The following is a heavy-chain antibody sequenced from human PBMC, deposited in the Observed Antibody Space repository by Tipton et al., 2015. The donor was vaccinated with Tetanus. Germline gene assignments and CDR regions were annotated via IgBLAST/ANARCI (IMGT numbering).Heavy chain of an antibody. J-gene: IGHJ6*04. Sequence: SLRLSCAASGFTFKSYTMNWVRQAPGNGLEWVAAISGSRLTPYYADSVKGRFTIPRDNSKNTVSLQLNSLRADDTAIYYCAKEALGVLNLWGKGTTVIASS. V-gene: IGHV3-23*01. CDR1: GFTFKSYT. CDR2: ISGSRLTP. D-gene: IGHD1-14*01. CDR3: AKEALGVLNL.